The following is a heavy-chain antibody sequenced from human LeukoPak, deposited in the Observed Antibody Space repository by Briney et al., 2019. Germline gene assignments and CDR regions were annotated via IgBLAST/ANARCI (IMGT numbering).Heavy chain of an antibody. J-gene: IGHJ6*03. CDR2: ISGSGSST. CDR1: GFTFSSYA. Sequence: GGSLRLSCAASGFTFSSYAMNWVRQAPGKGLEWVSAISGSGSSTYYADSVKGRFTISRDNSKNTLYLQMNSLRAEDTALYYCARERATLDYYYYMDVWGKGTTVTVSS. D-gene: IGHD5-12*01. CDR3: ARERATLDYYYYMDV. V-gene: IGHV3-23*01.